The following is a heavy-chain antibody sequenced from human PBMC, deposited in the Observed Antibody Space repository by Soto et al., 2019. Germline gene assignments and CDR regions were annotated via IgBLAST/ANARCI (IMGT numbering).Heavy chain of an antibody. D-gene: IGHD6-19*01. CDR3: ARDKYQSGWHGFDF. CDR1: GFTFNAYS. V-gene: IGHV3-21*01. J-gene: IGHJ4*02. CDR2: ITSKSSYT. Sequence: EVNLVESGGGLVKPGGSLRLSCVVSGFTFNAYSMNWVRQAPGKGLEWVSSITSKSSYTYYADSVKGRFTISRDNARNSLFLDMSSLRVEDTAVYYCARDKYQSGWHGFDFWGQGTPVTVSS.